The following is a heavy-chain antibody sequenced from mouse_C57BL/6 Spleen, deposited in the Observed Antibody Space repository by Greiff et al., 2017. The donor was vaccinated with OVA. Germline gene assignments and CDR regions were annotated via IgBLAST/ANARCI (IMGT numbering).Heavy chain of an antibody. CDR3: ARDPHYGSSPYWYFDV. Sequence: ESGPGLVKPSQSLSLTCSVTGYSITSGYYWNWIRQFPGNKLEWMGYISYDGSNNYNPSLKNRISITRDTSKNQFFLKLNSVTTEDTATYYCARDPHYGSSPYWYFDVWGTGTTVTVSS. D-gene: IGHD1-1*01. CDR1: GYSITSGYY. CDR2: ISYDGSN. J-gene: IGHJ1*03. V-gene: IGHV3-6*01.